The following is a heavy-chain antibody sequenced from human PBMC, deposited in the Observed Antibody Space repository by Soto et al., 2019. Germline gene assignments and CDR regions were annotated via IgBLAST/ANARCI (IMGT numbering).Heavy chain of an antibody. CDR1: GGSISSGDYY. CDR2: IYYSGST. D-gene: IGHD2-2*01. V-gene: IGHV4-30-4*01. Sequence: SETLSLTCTVSGGSISSGDYYWSWIRQPPGKGLEWIGYIYYSGSTYYNPSLKSRVTISVDTSKNQFSLKLSSVTAADTAVYYCARGRANCISTSCYGYYYYGMDVWGQGTTVTVSS. J-gene: IGHJ6*02. CDR3: ARGRANCISTSCYGYYYYGMDV.